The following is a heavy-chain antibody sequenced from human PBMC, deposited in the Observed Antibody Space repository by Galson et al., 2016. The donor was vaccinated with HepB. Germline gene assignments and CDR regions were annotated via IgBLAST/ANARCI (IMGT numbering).Heavy chain of an antibody. CDR2: IRPQRDRKTP. V-gene: IGHV3-15*01. Sequence: SLRLSCAASGFTFSKAWFTWVRQAPGKGLEWVGRIRPQRDRKTPVYAAPVEGRCTISRDDSKNTLFLQMNSLTTEDTALYYCYGHLDYWGRGTLVTVSS. D-gene: IGHD4-17*01. CDR3: YGHLDY. CDR1: GFTFSKAW. J-gene: IGHJ4*02.